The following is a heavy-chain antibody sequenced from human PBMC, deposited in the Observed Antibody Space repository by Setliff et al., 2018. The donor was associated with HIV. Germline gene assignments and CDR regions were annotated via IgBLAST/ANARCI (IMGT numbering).Heavy chain of an antibody. J-gene: IGHJ1*01. CDR1: NGSIGTYY. D-gene: IGHD5-18*01. CDR2: IYFTGPT. Sequence: SETLSLTGTVSNGSIGTYYWTWIRQPPEKGLEYIGYIYFTGPTKFNPSLKSRVTISVDTSKHQFSLKLSSVTAADTAVYYCAKDAGSYSYVHEYFQHWGQGTLVTVSS. V-gene: IGHV4-59*12. CDR3: AKDAGSYSYVHEYFQH.